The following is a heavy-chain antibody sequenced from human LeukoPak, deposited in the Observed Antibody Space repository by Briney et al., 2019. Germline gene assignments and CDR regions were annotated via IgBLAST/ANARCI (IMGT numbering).Heavy chain of an antibody. J-gene: IGHJ4*02. V-gene: IGHV1-8*01. Sequence: ASVKVSCKASRYTFSKFDINWVRQATGQGLEWMGWMNPNSGNSAYTQNFQGRVTMTRDTSITTAYMELNSLRAEDTAVYYCARRAGYSSGWSFDYWGQGTLVTVSS. CDR2: MNPNSGNS. CDR3: ARRAGYSSGWSFDY. CDR1: RYTFSKFD. D-gene: IGHD6-19*01.